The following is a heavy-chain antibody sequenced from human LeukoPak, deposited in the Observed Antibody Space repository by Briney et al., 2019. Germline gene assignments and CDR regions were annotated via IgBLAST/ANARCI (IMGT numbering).Heavy chain of an antibody. CDR1: GGSISSSSYY. CDR3: ASSRDGYNFPFDY. Sequence: SETLSLTCTVSGGSISSSSYYWGWIRQPPGKGLEWIGSIYYSGSTYYNPSLKSRVTISVDTSENQFSLKLSSVTAADTAVYYCASSRDGYNFPFDYWGQGTLVTVSS. V-gene: IGHV4-39*01. J-gene: IGHJ4*02. D-gene: IGHD5-24*01. CDR2: IYYSGST.